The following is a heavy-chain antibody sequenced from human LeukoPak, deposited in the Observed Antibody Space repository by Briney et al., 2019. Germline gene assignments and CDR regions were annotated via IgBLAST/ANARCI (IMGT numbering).Heavy chain of an antibody. V-gene: IGHV3-23*01. CDR3: AKDRTVGASYWYFDL. Sequence: PGGSLRLSCAGAGFTFSNYGMSWVRQAPGKGLEWVSVISRSGTETYHADSVRGRFTISRDNAKNTLYLQMNSLRAEDTAVYYCAKDRTVGASYWYFDLWGRGTLVTVSS. CDR1: GFTFSNYG. J-gene: IGHJ2*01. CDR2: ISRSGTET. D-gene: IGHD1-26*01.